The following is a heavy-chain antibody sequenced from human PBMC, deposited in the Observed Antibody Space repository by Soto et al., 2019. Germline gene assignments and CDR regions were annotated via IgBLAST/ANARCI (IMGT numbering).Heavy chain of an antibody. V-gene: IGHV5-51*01. Sequence: GESLKISCKGSGYSFTSYWIGWVRQMPGKGLEWMGIIYPGDSDTRYSPSFQGQVTISADKSISTAYLQWSSLKASDTAMYYCARSRCGGDCLTWFDPWGQGTLVPVSP. CDR1: GYSFTSYW. J-gene: IGHJ5*02. CDR3: ARSRCGGDCLTWFDP. D-gene: IGHD2-21*02. CDR2: IYPGDSDT.